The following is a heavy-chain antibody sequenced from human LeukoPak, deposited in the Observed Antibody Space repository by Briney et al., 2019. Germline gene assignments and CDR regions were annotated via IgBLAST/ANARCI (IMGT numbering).Heavy chain of an antibody. J-gene: IGHJ4*02. V-gene: IGHV3-23*01. D-gene: IGHD1-26*01. CDR3: AKGRGGSYFPFDY. Sequence: GGSLRLSCAASGFTFSSYAMSWVRQAPGKGLEWVSAISGSGGSTYYADSVKGRFTISRDNSRNTLYLQMNSLRAEDTAVYYCAKGRGGSYFPFDYWGQGTLVTVSS. CDR2: ISGSGGST. CDR1: GFTFSSYA.